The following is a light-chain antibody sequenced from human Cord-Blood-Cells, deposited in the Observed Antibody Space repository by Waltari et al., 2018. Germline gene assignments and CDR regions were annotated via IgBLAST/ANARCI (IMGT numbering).Light chain of an antibody. CDR3: QQSNSTWT. CDR2: AAT. CDR1: QSISSY. V-gene: IGKV1-39*01. J-gene: IGKJ1*01. Sequence: DIQMTQSPSSLSASVGDRVTITCRASQSISSYLNWYQQKPGKAPKLLIYAATSLQSGVPSRFSSSASATDITPTTSSLQPEDFTTYYCQQSNSTWTFGQGTKVEIK.